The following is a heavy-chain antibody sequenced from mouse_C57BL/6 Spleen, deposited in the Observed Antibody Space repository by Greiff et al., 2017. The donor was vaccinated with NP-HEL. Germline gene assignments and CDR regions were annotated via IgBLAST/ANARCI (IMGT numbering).Heavy chain of an antibody. D-gene: IGHD1-1*01. V-gene: IGHV5-6*02. CDR3: ARQGWTVVDYYAMDY. J-gene: IGHJ4*01. CDR1: GFTFSSYG. CDR2: ISSGGSYT. Sequence: DVMLVESGGDLVKPGGSLKLSCAASGFTFSSYGMSWVRQTPDKRLEWVATISSGGSYTYYPDSVKGRFTISRDNAKNTLYLQMSSLKSEDTAMYYCARQGWTVVDYYAMDYWGQGTSVTVSS.